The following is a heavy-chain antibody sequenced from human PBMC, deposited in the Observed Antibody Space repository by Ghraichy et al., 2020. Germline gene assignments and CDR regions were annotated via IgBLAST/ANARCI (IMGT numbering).Heavy chain of an antibody. V-gene: IGHV3-23*01. Sequence: GALRLSCAASGFTFSSYAMSWVRQAPGKGLEWVSAISGSGGSTYYADSVKGRFTISRDNSKNTLYLQMNSLRAEDTAVYYCAKESLSGGSGYRDGYWGQGTLVTVSS. J-gene: IGHJ4*02. CDR2: ISGSGGST. CDR3: AKESLSGGSGYRDGY. CDR1: GFTFSSYA. D-gene: IGHD5-24*01.